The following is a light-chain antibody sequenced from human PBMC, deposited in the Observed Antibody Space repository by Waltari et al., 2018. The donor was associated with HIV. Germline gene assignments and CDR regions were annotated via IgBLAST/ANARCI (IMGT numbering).Light chain of an antibody. V-gene: IGLV3-21*03. CDR2: DDS. Sequence: SYALTQETSVSVAPGKTARITCVGDTIGMKTVHWYQQKPGQAPVRVMYDDSNRPSGIPERFSGSNSGNTATLTINRVEVGDEADYYCQVWEPTSDHVVFGGGSRLIVL. CDR1: TIGMKT. J-gene: IGLJ2*01. CDR3: QVWEPTSDHVV.